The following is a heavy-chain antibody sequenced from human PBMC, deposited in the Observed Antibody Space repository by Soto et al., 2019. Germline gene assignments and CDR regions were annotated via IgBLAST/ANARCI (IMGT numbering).Heavy chain of an antibody. V-gene: IGHV3-23*01. J-gene: IGHJ4*02. CDR2: INGGEYSK. CDR1: GFTFSSSP. Sequence: EVQLLESGGGLVQPGGSLRLSCVVSGFTFSSSPMSWVRRAPGKGLEWVSGINGGEYSKHYPETVRCRLTITRDNSKNSPLPQTNSLSAEITAIYSGAKDTHWGLSSPAHDQWCQATLVTVYS. CDR3: AKDTHWGLSSPAHDQ. D-gene: IGHD6-6*01.